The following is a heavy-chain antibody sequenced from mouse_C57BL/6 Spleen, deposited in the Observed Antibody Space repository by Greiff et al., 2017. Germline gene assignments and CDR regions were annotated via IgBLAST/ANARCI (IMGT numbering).Heavy chain of an antibody. V-gene: IGHV5-16*01. CDR1: GFTFSDYY. Sequence: EVQRVESEGGLVQPGSSMKLSCTASGFTFSDYYMAWVRQVPEKGLEWVANINYDGSSTYYLDSLKSRFIISRDNAKNILYLQMSSLKSEDTATYYCARDRDGYWYFDVWGTGTTVTVSS. CDR3: ARDRDGYWYFDV. J-gene: IGHJ1*03. D-gene: IGHD2-3*01. CDR2: INYDGSST.